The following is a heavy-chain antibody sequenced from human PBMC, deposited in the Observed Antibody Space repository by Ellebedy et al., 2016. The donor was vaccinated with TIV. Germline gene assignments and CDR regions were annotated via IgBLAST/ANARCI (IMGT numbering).Heavy chain of an antibody. D-gene: IGHD5-12*01. Sequence: SETLSLTCTVSGGYISSNFWGWIRQPPGKGLEWIGYAYYNGSTNYSPSLKSRVTISLDTSKNQFSLRLSSVTAADTALYYCVRHRDMVATIPVFGYYFYGVDVWGPGTTVAVSS. CDR1: GGYISSNF. CDR2: AYYNGST. J-gene: IGHJ6*02. V-gene: IGHV4-59*08. CDR3: VRHRDMVATIPVFGYYFYGVDV.